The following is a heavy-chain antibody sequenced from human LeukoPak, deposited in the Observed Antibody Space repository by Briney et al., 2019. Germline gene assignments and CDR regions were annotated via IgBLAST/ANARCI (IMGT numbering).Heavy chain of an antibody. Sequence: GGSLRLSCAASGFTFSSYAMSWVRQAPGKGLEWVSGISGSGGSTHYVDSVRGRFTISRDNSKNTLYLQMNSLRAEDTAVYYCASMGYSGSYYPDYWGQGTLVTVSS. CDR1: GFTFSSYA. CDR2: ISGSGGST. V-gene: IGHV3-23*01. J-gene: IGHJ4*02. CDR3: ASMGYSGSYYPDY. D-gene: IGHD1-26*01.